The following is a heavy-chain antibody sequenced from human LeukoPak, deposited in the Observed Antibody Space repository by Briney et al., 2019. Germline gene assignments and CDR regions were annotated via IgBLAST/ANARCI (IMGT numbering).Heavy chain of an antibody. CDR1: GLTFSRYS. CDR2: ITSSSSTI. J-gene: IGHJ4*02. Sequence: GGSLRLSCAAAGLTFSRYSMNWVRQGPAKGLEWVSYITSSSSTIYYADSVKGRFTISRDNAKNSLYLQMNSLRDEDTAVYYCARDRLWLRPLDYWGQGTLVTVSS. V-gene: IGHV3-48*02. CDR3: ARDRLWLRPLDY. D-gene: IGHD5-12*01.